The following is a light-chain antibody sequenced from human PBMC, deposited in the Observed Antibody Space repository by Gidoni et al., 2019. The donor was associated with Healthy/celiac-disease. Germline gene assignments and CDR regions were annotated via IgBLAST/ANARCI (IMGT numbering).Light chain of an antibody. Sequence: EIVLTQSPATLSLSPGERATLSCRASQSVSSYLAWYQQKPGQAPRRLIYDASNRATGIPARFSGSGSGTDFTLTISSLEPEDFAVYYCQQGTFGQGTKLEIK. J-gene: IGKJ2*01. CDR3: QQGT. CDR2: DAS. V-gene: IGKV3-11*01. CDR1: QSVSSY.